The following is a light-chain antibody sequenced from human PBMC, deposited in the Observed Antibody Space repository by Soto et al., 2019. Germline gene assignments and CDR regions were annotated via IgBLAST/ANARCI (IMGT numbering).Light chain of an antibody. CDR2: AAS. CDR3: QQSYSTSWT. V-gene: IGKV1-39*01. Sequence: DIQMTQSPSSLSASVGDRVTITCRASQSISSYVNWYQQKPGKAPKLLIYAASSLQSGVPSRFSGSGSGTDFTLTISSLQPEDFATYYGQQSYSTSWTFGQGTKVEIK. J-gene: IGKJ1*01. CDR1: QSISSY.